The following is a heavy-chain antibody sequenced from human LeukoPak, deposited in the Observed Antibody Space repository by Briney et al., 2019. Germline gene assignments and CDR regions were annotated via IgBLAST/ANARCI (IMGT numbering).Heavy chain of an antibody. CDR1: GFTFDDYT. V-gene: IGHV3-43*01. Sequence: GGSLRLSCAASGFTFDDYTMHWVRQAPGKGLEWVSLISWDGGSTYYADSVKGRFTISRDNSKNSLYLQMNSLRTEDTALYYCAMGGYYDSSGYRLWGQGTLVTASS. D-gene: IGHD3-22*01. CDR3: AMGGYYDSSGYRL. CDR2: ISWDGGST. J-gene: IGHJ4*02.